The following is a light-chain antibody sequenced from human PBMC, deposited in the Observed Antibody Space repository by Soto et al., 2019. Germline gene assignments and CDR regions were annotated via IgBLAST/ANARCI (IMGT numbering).Light chain of an antibody. Sequence: DIERTQSPSSLSASSGETVTVTCLGSQSISRYLNWYQQKPGKAPTLLISAASSLERGVPLRFSGGGSGTEFTLTISSLQPEDFATYYCQQNYRNTPWTFGQGTKVDIK. CDR2: AAS. CDR3: QQNYRNTPWT. J-gene: IGKJ1*01. V-gene: IGKV1-39*01. CDR1: QSISRY.